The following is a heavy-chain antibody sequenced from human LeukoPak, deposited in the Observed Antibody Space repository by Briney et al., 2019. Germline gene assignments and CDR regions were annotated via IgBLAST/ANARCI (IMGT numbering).Heavy chain of an antibody. D-gene: IGHD3-22*01. CDR1: GGTFSSYT. CDR2: IIPILGIA. Sequence: SVKVSCKASGGTFSSYTISWVRQAPGQGLEWMGRIIPILGIANYAQKFQGRVTITADKSTSTAYMELSSLRSEDTAVYYCATKGDSSGYYYDYWGQGTLVTVST. V-gene: IGHV1-69*02. J-gene: IGHJ4*02. CDR3: ATKGDSSGYYYDY.